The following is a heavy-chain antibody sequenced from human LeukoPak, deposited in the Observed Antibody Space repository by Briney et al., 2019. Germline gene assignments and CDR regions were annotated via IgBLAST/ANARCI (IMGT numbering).Heavy chain of an antibody. Sequence: QPGGSLRLSCAASGFTFSSYAMNWVRQAPGKGLEWVSGISGSGGSTYYEDSVKGRFTISRDNTKNTLYLQMNSLRAEDTAVYYCVKADSGYDLLFDYWGQGTLVTVSS. J-gene: IGHJ4*02. D-gene: IGHD5-12*01. CDR2: ISGSGGST. CDR1: GFTFSSYA. V-gene: IGHV3-23*01. CDR3: VKADSGYDLLFDY.